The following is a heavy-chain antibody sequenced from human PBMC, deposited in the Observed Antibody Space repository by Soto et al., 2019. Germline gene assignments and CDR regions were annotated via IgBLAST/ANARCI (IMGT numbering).Heavy chain of an antibody. J-gene: IGHJ6*02. V-gene: IGHV5-51*01. CDR1: GYRFTSYW. D-gene: IGHD6-13*01. CDR2: IYPGDSDT. CDR3: ARDISAHGSSWYQESEQHYSYYYGMDV. Sequence: GPSQKISCKGSGYRFTSYWIGWVRQMPGKGLEWMGIIYPGDSDTRYSPSFQGQVTISADKSICTAYLQWSRLEASDTAMYYCARDISAHGSSWYQESEQHYSYYYGMDVWGQGTTGTVSS.